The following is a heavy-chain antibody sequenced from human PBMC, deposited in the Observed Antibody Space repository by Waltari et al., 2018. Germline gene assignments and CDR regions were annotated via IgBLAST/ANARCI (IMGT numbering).Heavy chain of an antibody. D-gene: IGHD4-17*01. V-gene: IGHV1-8*02. CDR1: GYTFTSYD. CDR2: MNPNSGNT. J-gene: IGHJ2*01. Sequence: QVQLVQSGAEVKKPGASVKVSCKASGYTFTSYDINWVRQATGQGLEWMGWMNPNSGNTGYAQKFQGRVTMTRNTSINTAYMELSSLRSEDTAVYYWARALGVDYGGNSLLWYFDLWGRGTLVTVSS. CDR3: ARALGVDYGGNSLLWYFDL.